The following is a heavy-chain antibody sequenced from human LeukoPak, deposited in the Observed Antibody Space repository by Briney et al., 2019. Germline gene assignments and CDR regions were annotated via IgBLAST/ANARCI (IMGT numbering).Heavy chain of an antibody. D-gene: IGHD5-18*01. CDR2: ISSSSSYI. V-gene: IGHV3-21*01. Sequence: GGSLRLSCAASGFTFSSYSMNWVRQAPGKGLEWVSSISSSSSYIYYADSVKGRFTISRDNAKNSLYLQMNSLRAEDTAVYYCARRDTAMEYYYMDVWGKGTTVTVSS. CDR3: ARRDTAMEYYYMDV. J-gene: IGHJ6*03. CDR1: GFTFSSYS.